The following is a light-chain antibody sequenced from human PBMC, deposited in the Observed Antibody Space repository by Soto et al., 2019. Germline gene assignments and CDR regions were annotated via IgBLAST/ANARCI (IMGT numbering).Light chain of an antibody. CDR3: QHYNNWPRT. CDR1: QRVSSN. V-gene: IGKV3-15*01. J-gene: IGKJ1*01. CDR2: GAS. Sequence: EIVMTQSPATLSVSPGERATLSCRASQRVSSNFAWYQQKPGQAPRLLIYGASTRATGIPARFSGSGSGTECTLTISSLQSEDFAVYYCQHYNNWPRTFGQGTKVEIK.